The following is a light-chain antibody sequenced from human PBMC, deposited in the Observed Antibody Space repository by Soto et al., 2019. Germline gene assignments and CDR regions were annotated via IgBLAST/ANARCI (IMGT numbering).Light chain of an antibody. CDR3: SSYTSMTTLV. J-gene: IGLJ1*01. V-gene: IGLV2-14*01. CDR1: SSDVGGYIY. CDR2: EVS. Sequence: QSALTQPASVSGSPGQSITISFTGTSSDVGGYIYVSWYRQHPGKAPKPIIYEVSNRPSGVSNRFSGSKSGNTASLTISGLQAEDEADYYCSSYTSMTTLVFGTGTKVTVL.